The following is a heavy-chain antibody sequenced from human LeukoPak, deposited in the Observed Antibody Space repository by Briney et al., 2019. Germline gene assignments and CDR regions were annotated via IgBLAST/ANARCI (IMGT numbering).Heavy chain of an antibody. V-gene: IGHV4-59*01. D-gene: IGHD4-17*01. CDR1: GGPISSYY. J-gene: IGHJ3*02. CDR2: TYYSGST. CDR3: ARGYYGDYHAFDI. Sequence: KPSETLPLTCTVSGGPISSYYWSWIRQPPGRGLEWIGYTYYSGSTNYNPPLKSRVTISVDTSKNQFSLKLSSVTAADTAVYYCARGYYGDYHAFDIWGQGTMVTVSS.